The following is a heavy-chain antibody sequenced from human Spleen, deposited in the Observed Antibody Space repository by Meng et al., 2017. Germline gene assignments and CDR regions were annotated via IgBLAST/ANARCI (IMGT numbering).Heavy chain of an antibody. V-gene: IGHV3-11*01. CDR3: GGGGGGDVAAD. J-gene: IGHJ4*02. D-gene: IGHD3-16*01. Sequence: QAQLVESGGGLVKPGGSLRLSCAASGFTLSDYYMSWIRQAPGGGLEWVPYNSSNGNTRYSEDSKRALYTTPRNNTKNSFFRKKNSGREEDGAVYFGGGGGGGDVAADWGQGTLVTVSS. CDR2: NSSNGNTR. CDR1: GFTLSDYY.